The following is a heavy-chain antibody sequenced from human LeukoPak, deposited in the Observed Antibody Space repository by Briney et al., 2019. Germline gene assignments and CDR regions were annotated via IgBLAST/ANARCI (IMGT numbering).Heavy chain of an antibody. CDR2: IYHSGST. CDR1: GGSISSGGYS. J-gene: IGHJ4*02. D-gene: IGHD2-15*01. Sequence: SETLSLTCAVSGGSISSGGYSWSWIRQPPGKGLEWIGYIYHSGSTYYNPSLKSRVTISVDRSKNQFSPKLSSVTAADTAVYYCARVYCSGGSCYFDYWGQGTLVTVSS. CDR3: ARVYCSGGSCYFDY. V-gene: IGHV4-30-2*01.